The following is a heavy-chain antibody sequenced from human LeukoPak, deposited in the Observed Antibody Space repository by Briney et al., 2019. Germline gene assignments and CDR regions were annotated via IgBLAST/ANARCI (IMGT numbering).Heavy chain of an antibody. J-gene: IGHJ4*02. CDR2: IRYDGNIK. V-gene: IGHV3-30*02. CDR3: VKDNPLDY. CDR1: GFSLSSYA. Sequence: AGGSLRLSCAASGFSLSSYAIHWVRQAPGKGLEWVAFIRYDGNIKFYADSMKGRFTISRDNSKNTLYLHINSLRPEDTALYYCVKDNPLDYWGQGTLVIVSS. D-gene: IGHD1-14*01.